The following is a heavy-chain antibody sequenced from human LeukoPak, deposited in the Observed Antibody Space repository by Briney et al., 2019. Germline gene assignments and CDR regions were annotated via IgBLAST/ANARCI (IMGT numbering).Heavy chain of an antibody. CDR3: ARPYTSGWHRLFDS. J-gene: IGHJ4*02. CDR1: GYTFTSYD. V-gene: IGHV1-8*01. D-gene: IGHD6-19*01. CDR2: MNPNSGNT. Sequence: GASVKVSCKASGYTFTSYDINWVRQATGQGLECMGWMNPNSGNTAYAQKLQGRVTMTRNTSISTAYMELSSLRSEDTAVYYCARPYTSGWHRLFDSWGQGTLVTVSS.